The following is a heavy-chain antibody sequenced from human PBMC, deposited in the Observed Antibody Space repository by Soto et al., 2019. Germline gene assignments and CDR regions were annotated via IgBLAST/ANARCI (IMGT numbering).Heavy chain of an antibody. CDR2: IYPGDSDT. Sequence: EAMTRSCNGSGYSFTPYWIGLVRQMPGKELEWMGIIYPGDSDTRYSPSFQGQVTISADKSISTAYLQWSSLKASDTAMYYCARHPVGGVYGGWPVGNWLEPWGQGTLVTV. D-gene: IGHD5-12*01. J-gene: IGHJ5*02. V-gene: IGHV5-51*01. CDR1: GYSFTPYW. CDR3: ARHPVGGVYGGWPVGNWLEP.